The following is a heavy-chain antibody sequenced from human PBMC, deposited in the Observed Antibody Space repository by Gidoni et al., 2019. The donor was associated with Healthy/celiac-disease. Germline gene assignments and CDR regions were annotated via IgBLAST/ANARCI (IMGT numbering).Heavy chain of an antibody. CDR2: IYYSGST. J-gene: IGHJ4*02. D-gene: IGHD3-3*01. CDR3: ARHGQERITIFGVVTY. V-gene: IGHV4-39*01. CDR1: GGSISSSSYY. Sequence: QLQLQESGPGLVKPSETLSLTCTVSGGSISSSSYYWGWIRQPPGKGLEWIGSIYYSGSTYYNPSLKSRVTISVDTSKNQFSLKLSSVTAADTAVYYCARHGQERITIFGVVTYWGQGTLVTVSS.